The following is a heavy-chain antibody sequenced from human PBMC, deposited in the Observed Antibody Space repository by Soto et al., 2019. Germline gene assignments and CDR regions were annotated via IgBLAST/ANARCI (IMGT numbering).Heavy chain of an antibody. V-gene: IGHV4-59*12. D-gene: IGHD5-12*01. CDR3: ARGLYLGGCDTFEA. J-gene: IGHJ5*02. CDR1: GTSITIYY. Sequence: SETLSLTCTVSGTSITIYYWNCIRQPPWKSLEWIVDANYSGSTNYNPSLKSRVTISVDKSKNQFSLKMTSVTAADTAVYYCARGLYLGGCDTFEAWGQGTLVTVSS. CDR2: ANYSGST.